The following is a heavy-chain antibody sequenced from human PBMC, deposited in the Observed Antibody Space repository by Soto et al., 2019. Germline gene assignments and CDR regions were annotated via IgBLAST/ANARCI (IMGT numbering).Heavy chain of an antibody. J-gene: IGHJ4*02. CDR2: IYYRANP. Sequence: QVQLQESGPGLVKPSETLSLTCTVSGWSINTYYWSWIRQPPGKGLEWIGYIYYRANPNYNPSLKGGVTRSQDTSKNQFALKLSSVTAADTAVYYCARHYGDGYDYVDYWGQGTLVTVSS. CDR3: ARHYGDGYDYVDY. V-gene: IGHV4-59*08. CDR1: GWSINTYY. D-gene: IGHD5-12*01.